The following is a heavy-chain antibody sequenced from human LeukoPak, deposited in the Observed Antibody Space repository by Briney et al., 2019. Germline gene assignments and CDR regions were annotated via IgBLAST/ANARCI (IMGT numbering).Heavy chain of an antibody. D-gene: IGHD1-7*01. J-gene: IGHJ4*02. CDR3: ARVMTGTTHYNY. Sequence: PSQTLSLTCTVSGGSIATGGYYWTWIRQHPGKGLEWIGYIYYTGNTYYNPSLKSRLTISLDTSKNQFSLRLSSVTAAGTAIYYCARVMTGTTHYNYWGQGTLVTASS. V-gene: IGHV4-31*03. CDR1: GGSIATGGYY. CDR2: IYYTGNT.